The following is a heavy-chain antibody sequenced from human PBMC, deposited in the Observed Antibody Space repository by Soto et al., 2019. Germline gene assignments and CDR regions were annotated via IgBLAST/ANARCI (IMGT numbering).Heavy chain of an antibody. Sequence: ASVKVSCKASGYTFTSYAMHWVRQAPGQRLEWMGWINAGNGNTKYSQKFQGRVTITRDTSASTAYMELSSLRSEDTAVYYCATGGPSLRFLEWSIFHYSYCMDVWGQGTTVTVYS. CDR2: INAGNGNT. V-gene: IGHV1-3*01. J-gene: IGHJ6*02. CDR3: ATGGPSLRFLEWSIFHYSYCMDV. CDR1: GYTFTSYA. D-gene: IGHD3-3*01.